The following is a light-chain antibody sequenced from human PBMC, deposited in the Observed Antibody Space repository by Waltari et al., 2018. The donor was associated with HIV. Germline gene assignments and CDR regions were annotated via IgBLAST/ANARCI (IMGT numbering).Light chain of an antibody. V-gene: IGKV3-15*01. CDR2: GAA. CDR1: QPINNN. J-gene: IGKJ2*01. Sequence: EKVMTQSPATLSVSPGERATLSCRARQPINNNLAWYQQKPGQAPQLLIYGAATRAAGVPDRFSGSGSGTEFSLTISSQQSEDLAIYYCQQYNNWPQTFGQGTKVEIK. CDR3: QQYNNWPQT.